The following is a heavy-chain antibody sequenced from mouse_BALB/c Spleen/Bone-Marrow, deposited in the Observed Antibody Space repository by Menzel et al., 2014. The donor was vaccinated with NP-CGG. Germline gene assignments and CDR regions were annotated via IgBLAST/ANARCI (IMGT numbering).Heavy chain of an antibody. CDR2: IYPGDGDT. D-gene: IGHD1-1*01. CDR3: ARRGYYYGSSYVDY. J-gene: IGHJ2*01. CDR1: GYAFSSYW. V-gene: IGHV1-80*01. Sequence: VQLQESEAELVRPGSSVKISCKASGYAFSSYWMNWVKQRPGQGLEWIGQIYPGDGDTNYNGKFKGKATLTADKSSSTAYMQLSSLTSEDSAVYFCARRGYYYGSSYVDYWGQGTTLTVSS.